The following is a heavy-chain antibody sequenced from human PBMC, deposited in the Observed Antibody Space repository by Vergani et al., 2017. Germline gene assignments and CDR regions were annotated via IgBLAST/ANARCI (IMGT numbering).Heavy chain of an antibody. CDR1: GDSISSGGYS. CDR2: IYHSGST. CDR3: ARGHTYCGGDCYYD. V-gene: IGHV4-30-2*01. J-gene: IGHJ4*02. Sequence: QLQLQESGSGLVKPSQTLSLSCAVSGDSISSGGYSWSWIRQPPGKGLEWIGYIYHSGSTYYHPSLKSRVSISVDRSKNKFSLKLSAVTAADTAVYYCARGHTYCGGDCYYDWGQGTLVTVSS. D-gene: IGHD2-21*02.